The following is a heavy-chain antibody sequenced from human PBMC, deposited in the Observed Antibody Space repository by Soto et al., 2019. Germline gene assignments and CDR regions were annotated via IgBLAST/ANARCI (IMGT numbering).Heavy chain of an antibody. CDR3: AKGILSDYYGSGTYDY. D-gene: IGHD3-10*01. CDR2: ITGSGGKT. J-gene: IGHJ4*02. Sequence: EVQLLASGGGLIQPGGSLRLSCAASGFTFSDYAMTWVRQAPGKGLEWVSVITGSGGKTFYEDYVKGRLSISRDNSTNTVYLEINSLRAEDTAVYYCAKGILSDYYGSGTYDYWGQGTLVTVSS. CDR1: GFTFSDYA. V-gene: IGHV3-23*01.